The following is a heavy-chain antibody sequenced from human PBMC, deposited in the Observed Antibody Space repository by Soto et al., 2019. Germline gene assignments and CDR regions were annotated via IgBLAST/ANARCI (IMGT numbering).Heavy chain of an antibody. CDR2: IFCNTER. CDR1: GFSFTNAGMG. CDR3: PRLHDYRLWWFAP. Sequence: QVTLKESGPVLVKPTETLTLTCTVSGFSFTNAGMGVSWLRQPPGKALEWLAHIFCNTERSYSPSLRSRLSLSRDTSKSQVAFSMTNMGPVHTATSCCPRLHDYRLWWFAPRGQGTLVTVSS. V-gene: IGHV2-26*01. D-gene: IGHD4-17*01. J-gene: IGHJ5*02.